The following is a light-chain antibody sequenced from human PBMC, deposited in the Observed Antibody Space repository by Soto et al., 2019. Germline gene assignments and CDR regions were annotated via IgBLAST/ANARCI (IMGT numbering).Light chain of an antibody. CDR3: QQYNNWPPYT. CDR1: QSVTSTY. Sequence: EIVLTQSPGTLSLSPGERATLSCRASQSVTSTYFGWYQQKPGQAPRLLIYGASTRATGIPARFSGSGSGTEFTLTISSLQSEDFALYYCQQYNNWPPYTFGQGTKLEIK. J-gene: IGKJ2*01. V-gene: IGKV3-15*01. CDR2: GAS.